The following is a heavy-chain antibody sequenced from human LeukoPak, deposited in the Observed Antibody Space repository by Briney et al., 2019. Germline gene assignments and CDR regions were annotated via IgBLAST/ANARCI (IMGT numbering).Heavy chain of an antibody. CDR1: GYTFTNYY. J-gene: IGHJ5*02. CDR2: INPNGDAT. CDR3: ARDNSDTIKGECSGACYWWFDP. V-gene: IGHV1-46*01. Sequence: ASVKVSCKASGYTFTNYYMHWVRQSPGLELEWMGLINPNGDATMYAQKFQGRVTLTRGTSTSTDYMELSSLRSEDTAVYYCARDNSDTIKGECSGACYWWFDPWGQGTLVTVSS. D-gene: IGHD2-21*01.